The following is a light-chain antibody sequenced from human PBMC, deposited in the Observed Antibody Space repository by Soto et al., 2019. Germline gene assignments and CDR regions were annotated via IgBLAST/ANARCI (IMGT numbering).Light chain of an antibody. Sequence: EIVVTQSPGTLSLSPGERATLSCRASQSISSSYLAWYQQKPGQAPRLLIYGASNMATGIPDRFSGSGSGTDFTLTISRLEPEDFAVYYCQQYVNSLYTFGQGTKLEIK. V-gene: IGKV3-20*01. CDR3: QQYVNSLYT. CDR1: QSISSSY. J-gene: IGKJ2*01. CDR2: GAS.